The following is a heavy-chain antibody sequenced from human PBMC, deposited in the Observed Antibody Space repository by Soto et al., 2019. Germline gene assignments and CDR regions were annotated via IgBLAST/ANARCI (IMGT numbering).Heavy chain of an antibody. V-gene: IGHV1-46*01. Sequence: ASVKVSCKASGYTFTSYYMHWVRQAPGQGLEWMGIINPSGGSTSYAQKFQGRVTMTRDESTSTAYMELSSLRSEDTAVYYCARDRHIVGATLGYWGQGTLVTVSS. J-gene: IGHJ4*02. CDR2: INPSGGST. CDR1: GYTFTSYY. CDR3: ARDRHIVGATLGY. D-gene: IGHD1-26*01.